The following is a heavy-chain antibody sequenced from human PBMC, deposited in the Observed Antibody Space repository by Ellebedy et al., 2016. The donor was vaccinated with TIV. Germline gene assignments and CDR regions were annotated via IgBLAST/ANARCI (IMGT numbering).Heavy chain of an antibody. V-gene: IGHV4-39*07. CDR2: INHSGST. J-gene: IGHJ6*03. CDR1: GGSISSSSYY. CDR3: ARALRSGWDYYYYMDV. Sequence: SETLSLTXTVSGGSISSSSYYWGWIRQPPGKGLEWIGEINHSGSTNYNPSLKSRVTISVDTSKNQFSLKLSSVTAADTAVYYCARALRSGWDYYYYMDVWGKGTTVTVSS. D-gene: IGHD3-3*01.